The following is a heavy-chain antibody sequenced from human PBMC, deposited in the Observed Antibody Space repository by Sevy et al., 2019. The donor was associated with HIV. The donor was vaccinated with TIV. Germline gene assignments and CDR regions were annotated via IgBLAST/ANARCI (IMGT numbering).Heavy chain of an antibody. CDR1: GFTFSSYA. V-gene: IGHV3-23*01. Sequence: GGSLRLSCAASGFTFSSYAMSWVRQAPGKGLEWVSAISGSGGSTYYEDSVKGRFTISRDNSKNTLYLQMNSLRAEDTAVYYWAKDGAAGYYYYYGMDVWGQGTTVTVSS. CDR2: ISGSGGST. CDR3: AKDGAAGYYYYYGMDV. J-gene: IGHJ6*02. D-gene: IGHD6-19*01.